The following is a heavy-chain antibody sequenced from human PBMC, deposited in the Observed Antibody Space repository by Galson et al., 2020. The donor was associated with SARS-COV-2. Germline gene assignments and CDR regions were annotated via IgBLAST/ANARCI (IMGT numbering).Heavy chain of an antibody. D-gene: IGHD6-19*01. CDR2: ISSSGNTI. Sequence: TGGSLRLSCAASGFTFSSYEMNWVRQAPGKGLEWVSYISSSGNTIYYADSVKGRFTISRDNAKNSLYLQMNSLRAEDTAVYYCAKEAGYYFDYRGQGTLVTVSS. V-gene: IGHV3-48*03. CDR3: AKEAGYYFDY. CDR1: GFTFSSYE. J-gene: IGHJ4*02.